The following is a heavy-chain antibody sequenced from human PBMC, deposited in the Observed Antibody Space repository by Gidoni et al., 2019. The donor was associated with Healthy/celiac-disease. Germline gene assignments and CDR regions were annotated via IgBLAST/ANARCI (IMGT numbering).Heavy chain of an antibody. CDR2: INPSGGST. Sequence: QVQLVQSGAEVKKPGASVKVSCKSSGYTFTSYYMHWVRQGPGQGLEWMGIINPSGGSTSYAQKVQGRVTMTRDTSTSTVYMELSSLRSEDTAVYYCARVNRYGAKLAHFDYWGQGTLVTVSS. CDR3: ARVNRYGAKLAHFDY. CDR1: GYTFTSYY. V-gene: IGHV1-46*01. J-gene: IGHJ4*02. D-gene: IGHD4-17*01.